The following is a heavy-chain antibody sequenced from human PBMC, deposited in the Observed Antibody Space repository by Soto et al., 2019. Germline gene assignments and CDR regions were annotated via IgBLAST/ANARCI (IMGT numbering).Heavy chain of an antibody. V-gene: IGHV5-51*01. CDR3: ARSYSGTYPTPYYFDY. CDR2: IYPGDSDT. Sequence: EVQLAQSGAEVKKPGESLKISCKGSGYSFTKYWIGWVRQMPGKGLEWMGIIYPGDSDTRYRPSFQGQVIISADKSSHTAYLQWSSLQASDTAIDYCARSYSGTYPTPYYFDYWGQGTLVTVSS. D-gene: IGHD1-26*01. J-gene: IGHJ4*02. CDR1: GYSFTKYW.